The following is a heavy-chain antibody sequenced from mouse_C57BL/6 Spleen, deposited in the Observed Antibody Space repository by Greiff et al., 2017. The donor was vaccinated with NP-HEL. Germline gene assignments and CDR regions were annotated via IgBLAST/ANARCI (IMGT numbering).Heavy chain of an antibody. CDR3: ARYRSYYDC. V-gene: IGHV1-64*01. J-gene: IGHJ1*03. D-gene: IGHD2-4*01. CDR1: GYTFTSSW. Sequence: QVQLQQPEAELVKPGASVKLSCKASGYTFTSSWMHWVKQRPGPGLEWIGMIHPNSGSTNYNEKFESKATLTVDKSSSTAYMQLSSLTSEDSAVYYCARYRSYYDCWGTGTTVTVSS. CDR2: IHPNSGST.